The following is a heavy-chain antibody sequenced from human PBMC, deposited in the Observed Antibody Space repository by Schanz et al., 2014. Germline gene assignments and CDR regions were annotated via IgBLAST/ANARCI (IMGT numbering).Heavy chain of an antibody. V-gene: IGHV1-18*01. J-gene: IGHJ4*02. CDR2: VIPILGVT. CDR1: GYTFISYG. Sequence: QVQLVQSGAEVRKPGASVKVSCKASGYTFISYGISWVRQAPGQGLEWMGRVIPILGVTHYAQKLQGRVTLTTDTSTSTAYMELRNLRSDDTAVYYCARGYGDSPTDFWGQGTLVTVSS. D-gene: IGHD4-17*01. CDR3: ARGYGDSPTDF.